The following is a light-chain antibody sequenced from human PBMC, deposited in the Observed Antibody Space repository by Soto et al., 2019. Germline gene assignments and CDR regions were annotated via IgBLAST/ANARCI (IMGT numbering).Light chain of an antibody. CDR1: SSDVGGYNY. V-gene: IGLV2-14*01. Sequence: QSALTQPASVSGSPGQSITISCTGTSSDVGGYNYVSWYQQHPGKAPKLMIYDVSNRPSGVSDRFSGSKSGNTASLTISGLQVEDEADYYCNSYTSGSTLVFGTGTKLTGL. CDR2: DVS. J-gene: IGLJ1*01. CDR3: NSYTSGSTLV.